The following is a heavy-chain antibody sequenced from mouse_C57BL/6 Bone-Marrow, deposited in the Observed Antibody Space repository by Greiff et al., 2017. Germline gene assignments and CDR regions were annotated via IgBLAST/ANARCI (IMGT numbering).Heavy chain of an antibody. Sequence: QVQLQQPGAELVRPGTSVKLSCKASGYTFTSYWMHWVKQRPGQGLEWIGVIDPSDSYTNYNQKFKGKATLTVDTSSSTAYMQLSSLTSEDSAVDYCASWYFDVWGTGTTVTVSS. CDR1: GYTFTSYW. CDR2: IDPSDSYT. J-gene: IGHJ1*03. V-gene: IGHV1-59*01. CDR3: ASWYFDV.